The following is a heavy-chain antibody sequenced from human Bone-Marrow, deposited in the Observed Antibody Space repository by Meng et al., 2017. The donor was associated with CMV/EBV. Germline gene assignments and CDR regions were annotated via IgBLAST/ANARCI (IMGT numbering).Heavy chain of an antibody. J-gene: IGHJ5*02. CDR1: GCTFSNAW. D-gene: IGHD3-16*01. CDR2: IKSKTDGGTT. V-gene: IGHV3-15*01. Sequence: GGSLRLSCAASGCTFSNAWMSWVRQAPGKGLEWVGRIKSKTDGGTTDYAAPVKGRFTISRDNSKNTLYLQMNSLRAEDTSVYYCAKPPGEGWFDPWGQGTLVTVSS. CDR3: AKPPGEGWFDP.